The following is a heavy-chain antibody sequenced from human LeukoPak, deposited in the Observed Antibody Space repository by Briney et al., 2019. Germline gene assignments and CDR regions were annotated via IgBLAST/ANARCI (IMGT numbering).Heavy chain of an antibody. CDR2: IRSKAYGAAT. V-gene: IGHV3-49*04. CDR1: GFSFGVYA. CDR3: ARVNYYDSSSFYYGYFDY. D-gene: IGHD3-22*01. J-gene: IGHJ4*02. Sequence: GGSLRVSRSASGFSFGVYAMSWVRQAPGKGPEWVGFIRSKAYGAATNYAASVQGRFTISRDDSRGVVHLQMDSLRTEDTAMYFCARVNYYDSSSFYYGYFDYWGQGALVTVSS.